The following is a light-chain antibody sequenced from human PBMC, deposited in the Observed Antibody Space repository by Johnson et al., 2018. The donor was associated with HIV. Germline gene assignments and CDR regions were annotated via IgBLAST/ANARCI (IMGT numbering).Light chain of an antibody. Sequence: QSVLTQPHSVSAAPGQKVTISCSGSSSNIGNNYVSWYQQLPGTAPKLLIYENNKRPSGIPDRFSGSKSGTSALLGITGLQTGDEADYYCGTWDSSLSAVFGTGTKVTVL. CDR2: ENN. V-gene: IGLV1-51*02. CDR1: SSNIGNNY. CDR3: GTWDSSLSAV. J-gene: IGLJ1*01.